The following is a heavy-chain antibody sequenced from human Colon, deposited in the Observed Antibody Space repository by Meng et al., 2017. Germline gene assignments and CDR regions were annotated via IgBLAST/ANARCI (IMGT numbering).Heavy chain of an antibody. V-gene: IGHV4-31*02. Sequence: QGHRQDLGHGLLNPSRTLSLACVVSGGSISGDGYYWSWIRQHPGKGLEWIGYVHDSGDTYYKSSLKSRITISIDTSENQFSLKLKSVTAADTAVYYCARDPSNRGAFFDPWGQGTLVTVSS. CDR2: VHDSGDT. D-gene: IGHD3-10*01. CDR3: ARDPSNRGAFFDP. J-gene: IGHJ5*02. CDR1: GGSISGDGYY.